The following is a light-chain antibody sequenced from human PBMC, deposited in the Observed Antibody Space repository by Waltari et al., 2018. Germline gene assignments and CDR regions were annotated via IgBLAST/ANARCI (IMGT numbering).Light chain of an antibody. V-gene: IGKV3-20*01. CDR1: QSVGRS. CDR2: GAS. CDR3: QHYVSLPVT. J-gene: IGKJ1*01. Sequence: IVFTQSPCTLSLSPGDRATLSCRASQSVGRSLAWYQQKPGQAPRLLIYGASIRATGSPDRFSGGGSGTDFSLTISRLESEDFAAYHCQHYVSLPVTFGQGTKVEIK.